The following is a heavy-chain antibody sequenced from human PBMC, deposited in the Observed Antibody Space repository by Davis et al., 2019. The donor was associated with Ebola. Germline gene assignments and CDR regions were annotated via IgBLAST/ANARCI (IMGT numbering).Heavy chain of an antibody. CDR3: ARAPGYQLPYRYFQH. D-gene: IGHD2-2*02. Sequence: SDPLSLTCTVPGGPASSGSYYWSWIRQPPGRGLEWFGNMYYSMTTNRNPSLVSRVTISGDMSRNQFSLRLTPLTAPIAAVYFCARAPGYQLPYRYFQHWSQGTRVTVSS. V-gene: IGHV4-61*01. J-gene: IGHJ1*01. CDR1: GGPASSGSYY. CDR2: MYYSMTT.